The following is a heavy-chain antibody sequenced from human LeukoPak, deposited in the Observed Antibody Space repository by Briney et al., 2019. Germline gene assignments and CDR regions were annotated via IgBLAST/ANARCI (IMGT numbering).Heavy chain of an antibody. D-gene: IGHD2-21*01. CDR1: GGSISSSSYY. V-gene: IGHV4-39*01. J-gene: IGHJ4*02. Sequence: PSETLSLTCTVPGGSISSSSYYWGCFRQPPGKGLEWIGSIYYSGSTNYNPSLKSRVSISVDTSKNQLSLKLNSVTAADTAVYYCARYLHISAPFDVWGQGTLVTVSS. CDR3: ARYLHISAPFDV. CDR2: IYYSGST.